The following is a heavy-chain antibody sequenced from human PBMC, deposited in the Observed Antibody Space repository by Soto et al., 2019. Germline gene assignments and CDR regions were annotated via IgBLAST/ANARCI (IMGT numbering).Heavy chain of an antibody. V-gene: IGHV1-18*01. CDR1: GYTFTSYG. J-gene: IGHJ4*02. CDR3: ARGRYGDY. D-gene: IGHD1-1*01. Sequence: QVHLVQSGAEVKKPGASVKVSCKASGYTFTSYGITWVRQAPGQGLERMGWISAHNGNTDSAQRLQGRVIVTRDTSTSTAYMELRSLISDDTGVYYCARGRYGDYWGQGALVTVSS. CDR2: ISAHNGNT.